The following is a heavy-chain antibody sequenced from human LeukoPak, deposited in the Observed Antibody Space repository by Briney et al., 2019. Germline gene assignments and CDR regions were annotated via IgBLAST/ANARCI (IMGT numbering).Heavy chain of an antibody. Sequence: ASETLSLTCTVSGYSISSGYYWGWIRQPPGKGLEWIGSIYHSGSTYYNPSLKSRVTISVDTSKNQFSLKLSSVTAADTAVYYCARLGYYYDSSGYDWGQGTLATVSS. CDR3: ARLGYYYDSSGYD. CDR1: GYSISSGYY. CDR2: IYHSGST. V-gene: IGHV4-38-2*02. J-gene: IGHJ4*02. D-gene: IGHD3-22*01.